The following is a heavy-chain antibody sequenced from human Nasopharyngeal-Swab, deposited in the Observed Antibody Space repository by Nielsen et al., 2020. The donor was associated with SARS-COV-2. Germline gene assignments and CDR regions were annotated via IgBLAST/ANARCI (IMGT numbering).Heavy chain of an antibody. D-gene: IGHD4-17*01. CDR3: AKPLYGDSPFDY. CDR2: ISGRGGST. Sequence: VRQAPGKGLEWVSAISGRGGSTYYADSVKGRFTISRDNSKNTLYLQMNSLRAEDTTVYYCAKPLYGDSPFDYWGQGTLVTVSS. V-gene: IGHV3-23*01. J-gene: IGHJ4*02.